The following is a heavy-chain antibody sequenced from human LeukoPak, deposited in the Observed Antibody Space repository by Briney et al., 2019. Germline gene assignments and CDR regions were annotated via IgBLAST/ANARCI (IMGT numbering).Heavy chain of an antibody. CDR3: ARAVYGVQACFDF. J-gene: IGHJ4*02. CDR1: GFTFTSYG. V-gene: IGHV3-33*01. D-gene: IGHD4-17*01. CDR2: IWYDGSNK. Sequence: GRSLRLSCAASGFTFTSYGMHWVRQAPGKGLEWVANIWYDGSNKYYTDSVKGRFTISRDNSKNTLYLQMNSLGVEDTAVYYCARAVYGVQACFDFWGQGTLVTVSS.